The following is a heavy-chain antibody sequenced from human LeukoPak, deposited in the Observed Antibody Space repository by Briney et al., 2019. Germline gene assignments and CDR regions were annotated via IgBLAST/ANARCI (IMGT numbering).Heavy chain of an antibody. D-gene: IGHD5-24*01. CDR2: ISSSGGT. J-gene: IGHJ3*02. CDR1: GFTFSSNY. CDR3: ARDVALDGYYHDAFDI. V-gene: IGHV3-53*01. Sequence: PGGSLRLSCAASGFTFSSNYMSWVRQAPGKGLEWVSAISSSGGTSYDDAVEGRCTISSDNTNNTLYLQMNRLRAEDTAVYYCARDVALDGYYHDAFDIWGQGTMVTVSS.